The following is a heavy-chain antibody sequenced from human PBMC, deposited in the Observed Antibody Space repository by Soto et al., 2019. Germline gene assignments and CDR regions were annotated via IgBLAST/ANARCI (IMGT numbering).Heavy chain of an antibody. CDR3: SCDFCASYGFWREGLGY. V-gene: IGHV1-46*01. Sequence: ASVKLSCKASGYTFTSYYMHWVRQAPGQGLEWKGIISPSGGSTSYAQKFQGRVTRTRDTSTSTVYMELSSLRSEDTAVYFCSCDFCASYGFWREGLGYWGQGTLVTVSS. J-gene: IGHJ4*02. D-gene: IGHD3-3*01. CDR1: GYTFTSYY. CDR2: ISPSGGST.